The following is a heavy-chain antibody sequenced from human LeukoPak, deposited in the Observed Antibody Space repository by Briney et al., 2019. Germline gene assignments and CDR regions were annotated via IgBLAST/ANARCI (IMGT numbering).Heavy chain of an antibody. CDR1: GFTFSSYA. J-gene: IGHJ4*02. CDR3: AKDRTDFWSGYFSYYFDY. Sequence: GGSLRLSCAASGFTFSSYAMSWVRQAPGKGLEWVSAISGSGGSTYYADSVKGRFTISRDNSKNTLYLQMNRLRAEDTAVYYCAKDRTDFWSGYFSYYFDYWGQGTLVTVSS. CDR2: ISGSGGST. V-gene: IGHV3-23*01. D-gene: IGHD3-3*01.